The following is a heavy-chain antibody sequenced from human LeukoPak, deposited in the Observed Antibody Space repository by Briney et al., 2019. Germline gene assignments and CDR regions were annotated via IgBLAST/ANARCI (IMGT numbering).Heavy chain of an antibody. D-gene: IGHD6-6*01. CDR3: ARIAAARLTPSGPYYFDY. J-gene: IGHJ4*02. CDR1: GGSFSGYY. V-gene: IGHV4-34*01. CDR2: INHSGST. Sequence: KPSETLSLTCAVYGGSFSGYYWSWIRQPPGKGLEWIGEINHSGSTNYNPSLKSRVTISVDTSKNQFSLKLSSVTAADTAVYYCARIAAARLTPSGPYYFDYWGQGTLVTVSS.